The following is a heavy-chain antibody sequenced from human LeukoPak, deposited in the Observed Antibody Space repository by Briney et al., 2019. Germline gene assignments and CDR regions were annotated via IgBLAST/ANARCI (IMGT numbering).Heavy chain of an antibody. CDR1: GFTFSSYW. Sequence: GGSLRLSCAASGFTFSSYWMHWVRQAPGKGLVWVSRINSDGSSTSYADSVKGRFTISRDNAKNTLYLQMNSLRAEDTAVYYCAGGGRGYYDSSGYDYWGQGTLVTVSS. V-gene: IGHV3-74*01. D-gene: IGHD3-22*01. CDR2: INSDGSST. J-gene: IGHJ4*02. CDR3: AGGGRGYYDSSGYDY.